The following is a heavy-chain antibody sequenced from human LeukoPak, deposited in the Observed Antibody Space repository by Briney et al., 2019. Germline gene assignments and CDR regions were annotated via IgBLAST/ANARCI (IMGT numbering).Heavy chain of an antibody. V-gene: IGHV3-23*01. CDR3: AKDKGLYYYDSSGYYLDY. CDR2: ISGSGGST. D-gene: IGHD3-22*01. J-gene: IGHJ4*02. Sequence: GGSLRLSCAASRFTFSSYAMSWVRQAPGKGLEWVSGISGSGGSTYYADSVKGRFTISRDNSKNTLYLQMDSLRAEDTAVYYCAKDKGLYYYDSSGYYLDYWGQGTLVTVSS. CDR1: RFTFSSYA.